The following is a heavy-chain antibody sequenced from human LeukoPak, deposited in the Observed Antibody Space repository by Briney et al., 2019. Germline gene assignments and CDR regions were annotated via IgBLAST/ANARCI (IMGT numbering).Heavy chain of an antibody. CDR1: GGSISSGDYY. CDR3: TRAYWIGFHFDS. D-gene: IGHD3-3*01. V-gene: IGHV4-30-4*08. J-gene: IGHJ4*02. Sequence: SETLSLTCTVSGGSISSGDYYWSWIRQPPGKGLEWIGYIYYSGTTYYNPSLKSRITMSVDMSANQISLRLTSVSAADTAVYYCTRAYWIGFHFDSWGQGILVSVSS. CDR2: IYYSGTT.